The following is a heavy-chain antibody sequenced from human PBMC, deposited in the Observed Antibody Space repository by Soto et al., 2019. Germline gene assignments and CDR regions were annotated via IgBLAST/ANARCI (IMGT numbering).Heavy chain of an antibody. J-gene: IGHJ4*02. Sequence: GGSLRLSCAASGFTFSNAWMNWVRQAPGKGLEWVGRIKSKTDGGTTDYAAPVKGRFTISRDDSKNTLYLQMNSLKTEEPAVYXCTTDXDSVPENDYWGQGTLVTVSS. V-gene: IGHV3-15*07. CDR2: IKSKTDGGTT. D-gene: IGHD1-1*01. CDR3: TTDXDSVPENDY. CDR1: GFTFSNAW.